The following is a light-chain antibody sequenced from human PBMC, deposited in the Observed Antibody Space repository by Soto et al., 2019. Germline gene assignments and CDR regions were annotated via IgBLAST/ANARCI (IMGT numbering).Light chain of an antibody. J-gene: IGLJ1*01. CDR3: SSYAGSRIYV. CDR2: EVI. Sequence: QSALTQPPSASGFLGQSVTISCTGSSGDVGGYNSVSWYQQHPGKAPKLIIYEVIRRPSGVPDRFSGSKFYNTASLTVSGLQPEDEAEYFCSSYAGSRIYVLGTGTKVTVL. CDR1: SGDVGGYNS. V-gene: IGLV2-8*01.